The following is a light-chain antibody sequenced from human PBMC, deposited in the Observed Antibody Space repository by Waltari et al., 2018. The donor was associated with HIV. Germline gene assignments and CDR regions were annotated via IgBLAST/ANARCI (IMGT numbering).Light chain of an antibody. Sequence: DIVLPQSPDSLAVSLGERAPINCKSSQSVLYSSNNKNYLAWYQQKPGQPPKLLIYWASARESGVPDRFSASGSGTDFTLTISSLQAEDVAVYYCQQHYTTPLTFGGGTKVEI. J-gene: IGKJ4*01. CDR2: WAS. CDR3: QQHYTTPLT. V-gene: IGKV4-1*01. CDR1: QSVLYSSNNKNY.